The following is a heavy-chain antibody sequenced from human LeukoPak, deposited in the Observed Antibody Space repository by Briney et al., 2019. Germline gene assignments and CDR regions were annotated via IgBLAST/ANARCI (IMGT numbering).Heavy chain of an antibody. J-gene: IGHJ4*02. CDR1: GYTFTSYG. V-gene: IGHV1-18*01. Sequence: ASVKVSCKASGYTFTSYGISWVRQAPGQGLEWMGWISAYNGNTNYAQKFQGRVTMTRDMSTSTVYMELSSLRSEDTAVYYCARTEGPLNFGYWGQGTLVTVSS. CDR3: ARTEGPLNFGY. CDR2: ISAYNGNT.